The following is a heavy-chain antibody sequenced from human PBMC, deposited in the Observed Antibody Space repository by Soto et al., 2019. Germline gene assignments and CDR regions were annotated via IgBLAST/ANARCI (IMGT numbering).Heavy chain of an antibody. J-gene: IGHJ4*02. CDR3: TKDREFTYYDLWSGYYAFDS. V-gene: IGHV3-23*01. CDR1: GFTFSSYA. CDR2: NSSVGGST. Sequence: EVHLLESGGGLVLPGVSLRLSCAGSGFTFSSYAMSWVRQAPGKGLEWVSANSSVGGSTYYADSVKGRFIISRDNSENTLYLQVNSLRAEDTAIYYCTKDREFTYYDLWSGYYAFDSWGQGTLVTVSS. D-gene: IGHD3-3*01.